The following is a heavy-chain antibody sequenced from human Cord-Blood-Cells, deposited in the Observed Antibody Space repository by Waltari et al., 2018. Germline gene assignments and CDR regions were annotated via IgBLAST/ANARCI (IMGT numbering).Heavy chain of an antibody. Sequence: QVQLVQSGAEVKKPGASVKVSCKASGYTFTSYAMHWVRQAPGQSLEWMGWINPGNGNTKHSQKFQGRVTILRDTSASTAYMELSSLRSEDTAVYYCARDLAARPDYYYYGMDVWGQGTTVTVSS. CDR2: INPGNGNT. CDR3: ARDLAARPDYYYYGMDV. J-gene: IGHJ6*02. V-gene: IGHV1-3*01. D-gene: IGHD6-6*01. CDR1: GYTFTSYA.